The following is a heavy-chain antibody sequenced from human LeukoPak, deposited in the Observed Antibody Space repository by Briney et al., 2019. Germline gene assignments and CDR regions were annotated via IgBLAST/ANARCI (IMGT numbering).Heavy chain of an antibody. D-gene: IGHD3-16*01. CDR1: GFTFNTYW. V-gene: IGHV3-74*01. Sequence: GGSLRLSCRVSGFTFNTYWMPWVRQAPGKGLLWVSRMNNDGRVISYADSVKGRFTISRDNAKNTLYLQMNSLRAEDTAVYYCASEFEATGFWALDYWGQGTLVTASS. J-gene: IGHJ4*02. CDR3: ASEFEATGFWALDY. CDR2: MNNDGRVI.